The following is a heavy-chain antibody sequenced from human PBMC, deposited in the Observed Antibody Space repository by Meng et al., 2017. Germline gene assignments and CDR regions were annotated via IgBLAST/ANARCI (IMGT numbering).Heavy chain of an antibody. CDR1: GYTFPVDW. CDR2: INPKSGDT. J-gene: IGHJ4*02. CDR3: ARDEDISAAGKLFGDY. V-gene: IGHV1-2*06. Sequence: VQVALYGAEVEKPGASVKVFCKASGYTFPVDWLHWVRRAPGQGLEWMGRINPKSGDTHYAQRFQGRVTMTGDTSISTAYMELSGLRSDDTAMYYCARDEDISAAGKLFGDYWGQGTLVTVSS. D-gene: IGHD6-13*01.